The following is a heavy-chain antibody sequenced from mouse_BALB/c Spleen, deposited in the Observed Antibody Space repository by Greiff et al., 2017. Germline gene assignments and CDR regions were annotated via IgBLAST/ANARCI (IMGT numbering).Heavy chain of an antibody. J-gene: IGHJ2*01. V-gene: IGHV5-6-2*01. CDR1: GFTFSSYY. Sequence: EVHLVESGGGLVKLGGSLKLSCAASGFTFSSYYMSWVRQTPEKRLELVAAINSNGGSTYYPDTVKGRFTISRDNAKNTLYLQMSSLKSEDTALYYCARRGDGPFFDYWGQGTTLTVSS. D-gene: IGHD2-3*01. CDR3: ARRGDGPFFDY. CDR2: INSNGGST.